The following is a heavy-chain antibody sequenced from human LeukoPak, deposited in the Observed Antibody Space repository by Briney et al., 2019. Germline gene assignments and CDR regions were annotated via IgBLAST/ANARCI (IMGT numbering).Heavy chain of an antibody. V-gene: IGHV4-59*12. CDR3: ARVLAAAGTQQFDY. Sequence: KASETLSLTCTVSGGSISSYYWSWIRQPPGKGLEWIGYIYYSGSTNYNPSLKSRVTISVDTSKNQFSLKLSSVTAADTAVYYCARVLAAAGTQQFDYWGQGTLVTVSS. CDR2: IYYSGST. J-gene: IGHJ4*02. D-gene: IGHD6-13*01. CDR1: GGSISSYY.